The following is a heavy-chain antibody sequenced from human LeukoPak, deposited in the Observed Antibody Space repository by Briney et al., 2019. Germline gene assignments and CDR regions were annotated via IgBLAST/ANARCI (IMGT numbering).Heavy chain of an antibody. CDR3: AKANSNKIYYYGSGSYFDF. Sequence: PGGSLRLSCAASTFTFSSYGMSWVRQAPGKGLEWVSHISSSGGRTYYADSVKGRFTISRDNSKNTLYLQMNSLRAEDTAVYYCAKANSNKIYYYGSGSYFDFWGQGTLVTVSS. CDR1: TFTFSSYG. V-gene: IGHV3-23*01. J-gene: IGHJ4*02. D-gene: IGHD3-10*01. CDR2: ISSSGGRT.